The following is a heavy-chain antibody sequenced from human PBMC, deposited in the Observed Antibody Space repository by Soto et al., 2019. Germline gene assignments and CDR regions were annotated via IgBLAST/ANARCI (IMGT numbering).Heavy chain of an antibody. Sequence: ASVKVSCKASGYTFTSYAMHWVRQAPGQRLEWMGWINAGNGNTKYSQKFQGRVTITRDTSASTAYMELSSLRSEDTAVYYCARGSGYDYPYFDYWGQGTLVTVS. CDR1: GYTFTSYA. J-gene: IGHJ4*02. V-gene: IGHV1-3*01. CDR2: INAGNGNT. CDR3: ARGSGYDYPYFDY. D-gene: IGHD5-12*01.